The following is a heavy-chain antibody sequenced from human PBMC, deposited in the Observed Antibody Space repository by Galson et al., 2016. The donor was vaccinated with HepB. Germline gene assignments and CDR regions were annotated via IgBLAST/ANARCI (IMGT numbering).Heavy chain of an antibody. CDR2: INPNSGGT. J-gene: IGHJ5*02. CDR1: RSTFTDYY. Sequence: SVKVSCKASRSTFTDYYIHWVRQAPGQGLQWMGWINPNSGGTNYAQKFQGRVTMTRGTSISTAYMEMRGLRSDDTALYYCARSTSRPNWFDPWGQGTLVTVSS. V-gene: IGHV1-2*02. D-gene: IGHD2/OR15-2a*01. CDR3: ARSTSRPNWFDP.